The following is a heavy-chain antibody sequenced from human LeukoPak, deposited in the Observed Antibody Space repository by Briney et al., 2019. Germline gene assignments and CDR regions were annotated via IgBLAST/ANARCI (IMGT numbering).Heavy chain of an antibody. CDR1: GYPISSGYY. CDR3: ARTTGLIDY. D-gene: IGHD1-1*01. V-gene: IGHV4-38-2*02. J-gene: IGHJ4*02. Sequence: PSETLSLTCSVSGYPISSGYYWGWIRQPPEKGLEWIGSIYHSGITYYNPSLKSRVTISVDTSKNQFSLKLSSVTAADTAVYHCARTTGLIDYWGQGTLVTVSS. CDR2: IYHSGIT.